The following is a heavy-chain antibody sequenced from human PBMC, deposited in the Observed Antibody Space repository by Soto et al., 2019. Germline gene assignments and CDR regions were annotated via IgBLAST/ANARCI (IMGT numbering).Heavy chain of an antibody. CDR3: ARELPRSITSYYDGMDD. CDR1: GVTFSSYA. V-gene: IGHV1-69*06. J-gene: IGHJ6*02. Sequence: QVQLVQSGAEVKKPGSSVKVSCKASGVTFSSYAISWVRQAPGQGLEWMGGITPIFGTANYAQKFQGRVTITADKFTGKSYMELSSLRSEDTAVYDCARELPRSITSYYDGMDDWSQGTTVTVSS. CDR2: ITPIFGTA. D-gene: IGHD2-2*01.